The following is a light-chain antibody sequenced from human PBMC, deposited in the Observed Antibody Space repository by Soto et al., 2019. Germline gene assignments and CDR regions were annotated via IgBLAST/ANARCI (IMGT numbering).Light chain of an antibody. CDR2: GNS. J-gene: IGLJ2*01. V-gene: IGLV1-40*01. CDR1: SSNIGAGYD. Sequence: QSVLTQPPSVSGAPGQRVTISCTGSSSNIGAGYDVHWYQQIPGTAPKLLIYGNSNRPSEVPDRFSGSKSGTSASLAITGLQAEDEADYYFQSYYSSLPGHLVFGGGTKLTVL. CDR3: QSYYSSLPGHLV.